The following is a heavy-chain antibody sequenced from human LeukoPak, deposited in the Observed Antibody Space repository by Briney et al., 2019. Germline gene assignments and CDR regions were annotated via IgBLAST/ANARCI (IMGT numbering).Heavy chain of an antibody. D-gene: IGHD7-27*01. Sequence: SVKVSCKASGGTFSSYAISWVRQAPGQGLEWMGGIIPILGTANYAQKFQGRVTMTRDTSISTAYMELTSLRSEDTATYYCARGPPNWGFDFWGQGALVTVSS. CDR3: ARGPPNWGFDF. J-gene: IGHJ4*02. V-gene: IGHV1-69*10. CDR1: GGTFSSYA. CDR2: IIPILGTA.